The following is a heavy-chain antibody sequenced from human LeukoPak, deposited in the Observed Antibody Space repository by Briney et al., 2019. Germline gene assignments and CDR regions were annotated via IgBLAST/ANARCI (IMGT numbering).Heavy chain of an antibody. CDR3: AKVSSRFLEWEDLDY. CDR2: ISGSGGST. CDR1: GFTFSSYA. V-gene: IGHV3-23*01. D-gene: IGHD3-3*01. Sequence: PGGSLRLSCAASGFTFSSYAMSWVRQAPGKGLEWVSVISGSGGSTYYADSVKGRFTISRDNSKSTLSLQMNSLRAEDTAVYYCAKVSSRFLEWEDLDYWGQGTLVTVSS. J-gene: IGHJ4*02.